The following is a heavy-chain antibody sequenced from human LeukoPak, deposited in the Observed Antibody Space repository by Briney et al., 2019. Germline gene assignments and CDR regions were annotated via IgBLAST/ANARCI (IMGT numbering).Heavy chain of an antibody. D-gene: IGHD3-22*01. J-gene: IGHJ4*02. Sequence: ASVKVSCKASGYTFTSYDINWVRQTTGQGLEWMGWMNPNSGNTGYAQKFQGRVTMTRDTSISTAYMELSGLRSADTAVYYCARRSDSHDSSAYCHWGQGTLVTVSS. CDR3: ARRSDSHDSSAYCH. V-gene: IGHV1-8*01. CDR1: GYTFTSYD. CDR2: MNPNSGNT.